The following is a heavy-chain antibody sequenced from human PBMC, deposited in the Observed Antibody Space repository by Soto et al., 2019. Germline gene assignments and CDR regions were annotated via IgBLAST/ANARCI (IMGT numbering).Heavy chain of an antibody. CDR3: AKERPTTTCFDY. Sequence: GGYLRLSCVASGFTLTSYAMHWVRQAPGKGLEWVSGISNTGGRTDYADSVKGRFAVSRDNSKNILYLQMNSLRAEDTAVYYCAKERPTTTCFDYWDPGALVTVSS. J-gene: IGHJ4*02. CDR2: ISNTGGRT. V-gene: IGHV3-23*01. D-gene: IGHD1-1*01. CDR1: GFTLTSYA.